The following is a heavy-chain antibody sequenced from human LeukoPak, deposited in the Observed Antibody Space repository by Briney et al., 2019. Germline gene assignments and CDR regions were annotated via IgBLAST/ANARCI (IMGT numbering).Heavy chain of an antibody. CDR2: ISYDGSNK. CDR1: GFTFSSDA. J-gene: IGHJ4*02. CDR3: AKDRTAADFDY. Sequence: GGSLRLSCAASGFTFSSDALSWVRQAPGKGLEWVAVISYDGSNKYYADSVKGRFTISRDNSKNTLYLQMNSLRAEDTAVYYCAKDRTAADFDYWGQGTLVTVSS. D-gene: IGHD6-13*01. V-gene: IGHV3-30-3*01.